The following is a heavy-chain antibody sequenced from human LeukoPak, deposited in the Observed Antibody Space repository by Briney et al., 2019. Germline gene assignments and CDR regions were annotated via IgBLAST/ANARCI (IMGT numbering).Heavy chain of an antibody. V-gene: IGHV4-38-2*02. CDR2: IYHSGST. D-gene: IGHD2-2*01. Sequence: SETLSLTCAVCGYSISSGYYWGWIRQPPGKGLERIGSIYHSGSTYYNPSLKSRVTISVDTSKNQFSLKLSSVTAADTAVYCSARDPYLGYCSSTSCYAWGSFDYWGQGILVTVSS. CDR1: GYSISSGYY. J-gene: IGHJ4*02. CDR3: ARDPYLGYCSSTSCYAWGSFDY.